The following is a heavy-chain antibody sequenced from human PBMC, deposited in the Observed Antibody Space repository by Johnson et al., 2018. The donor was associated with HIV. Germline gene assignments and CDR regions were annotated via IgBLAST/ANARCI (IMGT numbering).Heavy chain of an antibody. J-gene: IGHJ3*02. CDR3: ARDLAPGGSGSYYNAFDI. D-gene: IGHD3-10*01. V-gene: IGHV3-20*04. CDR2: INWNGDRT. Sequence: VQLVESGGGVVRPGGSLRLSCAPSGFNFDDYGMSWVRQAPGKGLEWVSNINWNGDRTGYADSVKGRFTISRDNAKNSLYLQMNSLRAEDTALHYCARDLAPGGSGSYYNAFDIWGQGTMVTVSS. CDR1: GFNFDDYG.